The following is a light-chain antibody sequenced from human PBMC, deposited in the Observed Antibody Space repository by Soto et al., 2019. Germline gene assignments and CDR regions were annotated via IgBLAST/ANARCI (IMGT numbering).Light chain of an antibody. CDR1: QGISSY. J-gene: IGKJ5*01. Sequence: DIQLTQSPSFLSASVGDRVTITCRASQGISSYLAWYQQKPGKAPKLLIYAASTLQSGVPSRFSGSGSGTEFTLTISSLQPEDFATYYCQQLNSYPSITFVQGTRLEIK. CDR3: QQLNSYPSIT. CDR2: AAS. V-gene: IGKV1-9*01.